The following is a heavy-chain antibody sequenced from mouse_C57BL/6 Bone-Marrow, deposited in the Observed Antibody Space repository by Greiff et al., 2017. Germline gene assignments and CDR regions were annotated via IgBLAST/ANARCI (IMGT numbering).Heavy chain of an antibody. V-gene: IGHV3-1*01. CDR2: ISYSGST. J-gene: IGHJ1*03. CDR1: GYSITSGYD. D-gene: IGHD2-3*01. CDR3: AREIYDGYWYFDV. Sequence: EVKLMESGPGMVKPSQSLSLTCTVTGYSITSGYDWHWIRHFPGNKLEWMGYISYSGSTNYNPSLKSRISITHDTSKTHVFLKLNSVTTEDTATYYCAREIYDGYWYFDVWGTGTTVTVSS.